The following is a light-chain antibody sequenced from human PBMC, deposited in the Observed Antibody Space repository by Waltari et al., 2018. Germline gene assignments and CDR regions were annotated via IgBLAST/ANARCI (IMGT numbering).Light chain of an antibody. Sequence: IQMTQSPSSLSASVGDRVTITCRASQDISSYLNWYRQKPGKAPELLISYANRLESGVPSKIGCSGSEIEFTLTISCLQPEHFVTYYFQPFNSLPYTFGQGTKVEIK. V-gene: IGKV1-13*02. CDR2: YAN. J-gene: IGKJ2*01. CDR3: QPFNSLPYT. CDR1: QDISSY.